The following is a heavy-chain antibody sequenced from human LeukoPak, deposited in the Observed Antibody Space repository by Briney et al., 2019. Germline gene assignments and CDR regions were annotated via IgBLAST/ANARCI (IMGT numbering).Heavy chain of an antibody. CDR3: TRASRITIFGVVIGYFDY. D-gene: IGHD3-3*01. V-gene: IGHV3-7*03. CDR2: IKQDGSEK. CDR1: GFTFSSYW. Sequence: PGGSLRLSCAASGFTFSSYWMSWVRQAPGMGLEWVANIKQDGSEKYYVDSVKGRFTISRDNAKNSLYLQMNSLRAEDTAVYYCTRASRITIFGVVIGYFDYWGQGTLVTVSS. J-gene: IGHJ4*02.